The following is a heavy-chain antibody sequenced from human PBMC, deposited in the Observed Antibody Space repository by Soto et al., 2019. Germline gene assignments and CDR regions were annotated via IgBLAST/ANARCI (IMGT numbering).Heavy chain of an antibody. J-gene: IGHJ4*02. V-gene: IGHV4-61*01. D-gene: IGHD6-6*01. CDR1: GGSVNSDFYY. CDR2: IYYTGST. Sequence: ETLSLTCTVSGGSVNSDFYYWSWIRQPPGKGLEWIGYIYYTGSTNYNPSLKSRVTISLDTSRNQFSLQLSSVSAADTAVFYGAREYSNSPEAFDYWGQGALVSVSS. CDR3: AREYSNSPEAFDY.